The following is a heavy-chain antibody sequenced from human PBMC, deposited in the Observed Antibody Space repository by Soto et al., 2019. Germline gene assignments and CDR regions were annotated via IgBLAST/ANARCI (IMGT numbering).Heavy chain of an antibody. J-gene: IGHJ4*02. V-gene: IGHV1-18*04. Sequence: GASVKVTCKASGYTFSNYGISWVRQAHGQGPEWMGWISGHNGNTNHPQSLQGRVTMTTDTSRNTAYMELRSLRSDDTAVYYCARHRFNYYDDTVYYYFDYWGQGTLVTVSS. D-gene: IGHD3-22*01. CDR3: ARHRFNYYDDTVYYYFDY. CDR1: GYTFSNYG. CDR2: ISGHNGNT.